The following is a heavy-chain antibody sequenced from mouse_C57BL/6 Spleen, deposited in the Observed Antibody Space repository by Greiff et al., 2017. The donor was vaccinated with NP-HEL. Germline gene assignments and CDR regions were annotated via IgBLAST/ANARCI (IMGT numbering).Heavy chain of an antibody. CDR2: IYPSDSET. V-gene: IGHV1-61*01. CDR3: ARRFYYGSSYSYYAMDY. J-gene: IGHJ4*01. CDR1: GYTFTSYW. D-gene: IGHD1-1*01. Sequence: VQLQQPGAELVRPGSSVKLSCKASGYTFTSYWMDWVKQRPGQGLEWIGNIYPSDSETHYNQKFKDKATLTVDKSSSTAYMQLSSLTSEDSAVYYCARRFYYGSSYSYYAMDYWGQGTSVTVSS.